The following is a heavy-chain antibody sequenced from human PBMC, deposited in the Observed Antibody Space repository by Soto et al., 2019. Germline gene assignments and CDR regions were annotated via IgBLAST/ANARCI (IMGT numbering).Heavy chain of an antibody. V-gene: IGHV5-10-1*01. CDR1: GYSFTSYW. CDR2: IDPSDSYT. Sequence: PGESLKISCKGSGYSFTSYWISWVRQMPGKGLEWMGRIDPSDSYTNYSPSFQGHVTISADKSITTAYLQWSSLKASDTAKYYCARVGVWEGITMVRGDLNYYYGMDVWGQGTTVTVSS. D-gene: IGHD3-10*01. CDR3: ARVGVWEGITMVRGDLNYYYGMDV. J-gene: IGHJ6*02.